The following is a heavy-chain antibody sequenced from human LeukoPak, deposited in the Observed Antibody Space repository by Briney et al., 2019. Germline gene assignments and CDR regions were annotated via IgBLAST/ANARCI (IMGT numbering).Heavy chain of an antibody. J-gene: IGHJ4*02. CDR1: GLTFSNYW. Sequence: PGGSLRLSCAASGLTFSNYWMSWVRQAPGKGLERVANIKQDGSETYYVDSVRGRFTISRDNAKNSLYLQVNSLRAEDTAVYYCARDVDYGGNPHLLDYWGRGTQVIVSS. V-gene: IGHV3-7*01. D-gene: IGHD4-23*01. CDR2: IKQDGSET. CDR3: ARDVDYGGNPHLLDY.